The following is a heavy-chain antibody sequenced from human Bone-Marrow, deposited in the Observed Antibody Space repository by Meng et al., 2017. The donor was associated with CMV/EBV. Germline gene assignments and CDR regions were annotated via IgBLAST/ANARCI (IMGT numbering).Heavy chain of an antibody. V-gene: IGHV1-46*01. CDR2: INTSGGST. CDR1: GYTFTSYY. Sequence: ASVKVSCKASGYTFTSYYIHWVRHAPGQGLEWRGIINTSGGSTSYAQKFQGRVTMTRDTATSTVYMELSSLRAEDTAVYHCARDGGPVRNWNSEDYYYGMDVWGQGTTVTVSS. J-gene: IGHJ6*02. CDR3: ARDGGPVRNWNSEDYYYGMDV. D-gene: IGHD1-7*01.